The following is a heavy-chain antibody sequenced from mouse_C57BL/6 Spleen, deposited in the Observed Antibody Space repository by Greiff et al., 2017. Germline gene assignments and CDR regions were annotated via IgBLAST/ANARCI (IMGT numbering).Heavy chain of an antibody. CDR2: INPGSGGT. Sequence: VQLQQSGAELVRPGTSVKVSCKASGYAFTNYLIEWVKQRPGQGLEWIGVINPGSGGTNYNEKFKGKATLTADKSSSTAYMQLSSLTSEDSAVYFCARDYYGSSYRGWYFDVWGTGTTVTVSS. CDR3: ARDYYGSSYRGWYFDV. J-gene: IGHJ1*03. D-gene: IGHD1-1*01. V-gene: IGHV1-54*01. CDR1: GYAFTNYL.